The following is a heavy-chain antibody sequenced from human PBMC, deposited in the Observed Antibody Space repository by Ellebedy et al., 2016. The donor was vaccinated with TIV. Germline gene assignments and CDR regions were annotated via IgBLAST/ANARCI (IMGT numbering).Heavy chain of an antibody. D-gene: IGHD6-13*01. CDR3: ARHNRAVSSSWYCGDY. Sequence: GGSLRLSCKGSGYSFTSYWIGWVRQMPGKGLEWMGIIYPGDSDTRYSPSFQGQVTISADKSINTAYLQWSSLKASDTAMYYCARHNRAVSSSWYCGDYWGQGTLVTVSS. CDR2: IYPGDSDT. V-gene: IGHV5-51*01. J-gene: IGHJ4*02. CDR1: GYSFTSYW.